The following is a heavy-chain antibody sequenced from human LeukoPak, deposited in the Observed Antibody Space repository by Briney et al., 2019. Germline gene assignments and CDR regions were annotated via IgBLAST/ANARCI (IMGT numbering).Heavy chain of an antibody. J-gene: IGHJ3*01. CDR3: ARGLFDSGGYSDDVFDV. CDR1: GFTVSGTY. Sequence: GGSLRLSCAASGFTVSGTYFHWVRQAPGKGLEWVSATFSTESTYYADSVRGRFTISRDNSKNTVSLEMKNLGADDTAVYYCARGLFDSGGYSDDVFDVWGRGTMVTVSS. CDR2: TFSTEST. V-gene: IGHV3-53*01. D-gene: IGHD3-22*01.